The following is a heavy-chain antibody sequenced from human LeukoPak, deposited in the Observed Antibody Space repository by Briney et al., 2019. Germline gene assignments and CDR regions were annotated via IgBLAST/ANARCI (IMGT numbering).Heavy chain of an antibody. D-gene: IGHD3-22*01. CDR2: IYYSGST. V-gene: IGHV4-59*01. CDR3: ARGDYDISRYWLSWFDP. CDR1: SGSISSYY. J-gene: IGHJ5*02. Sequence: SETLSLTCTVSSGSISSYYWSWIRQPPGKGLEWIGYIYYSGSTNYNPSLKSRVTMSLDTSKNQFSLRLSSVTAADTAVYYCARGDYDISRYWLSWFDPWGQGTLVTVSS.